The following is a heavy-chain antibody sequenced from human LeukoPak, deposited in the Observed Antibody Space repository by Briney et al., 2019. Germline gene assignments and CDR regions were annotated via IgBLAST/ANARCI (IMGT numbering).Heavy chain of an antibody. CDR2: IKQDGSEK. Sequence: PGGSLRLSCAASGFTFSAYGMSWVRQAPGKGLEWVANIKQDGSEKYYVDSVKGRFTISRDNAKNSLYLQMNSLRAEDTAVYYCARCLAAAGTFDYWGQGTLVTVSS. CDR1: GFTFSAYG. D-gene: IGHD6-13*01. CDR3: ARCLAAAGTFDY. V-gene: IGHV3-7*01. J-gene: IGHJ4*02.